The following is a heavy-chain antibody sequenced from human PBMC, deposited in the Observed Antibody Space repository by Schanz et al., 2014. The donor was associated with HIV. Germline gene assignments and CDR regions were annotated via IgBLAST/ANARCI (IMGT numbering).Heavy chain of an antibody. J-gene: IGHJ6*02. CDR1: GFSFNSYG. V-gene: IGHV3-30*18. D-gene: IGHD3-22*01. CDR3: AKDANYYDTKYRGKGNYYHYYGMDV. CDR2: ISYDGSNK. Sequence: QVQLVESGGGVVQPGRSLRLSCVASGFSFNSYGMHWVRQAPGKGLEWVAVISYDGSNKHYADSVKGRFTISRDNSKNTLYLQVKSLRAEDTAVYYCAKDANYYDTKYRGKGNYYHYYGMDVWGQGTTVTVSS.